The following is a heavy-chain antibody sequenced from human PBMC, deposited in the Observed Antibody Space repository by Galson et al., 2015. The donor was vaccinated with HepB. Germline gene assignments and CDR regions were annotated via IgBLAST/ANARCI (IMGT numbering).Heavy chain of an antibody. CDR2: TYYRSKWYN. J-gene: IGHJ5*02. D-gene: IGHD6-25*01. CDR3: ARDQWDSSGLTFDP. CDR1: GDSVSSSSAA. V-gene: IGHV6-1*01. Sequence: CAISGDSVSSSSAAWDWIRQSPSRGLEWLGRTYYRSKWYNDYAVSVKSRITISPDTSKNQFSLQLNTVTPEDTAVYYCARDQWDSSGLTFDPWGQGTLVTVSS.